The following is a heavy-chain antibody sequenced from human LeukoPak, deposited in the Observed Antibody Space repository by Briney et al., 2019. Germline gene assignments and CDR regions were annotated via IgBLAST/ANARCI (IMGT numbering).Heavy chain of an antibody. CDR1: GFTFSSYW. V-gene: IGHV3-7*01. CDR3: ASETKNYYDSSGYIY. D-gene: IGHD3-22*01. J-gene: IGHJ4*02. CDR2: IKQDGSEK. Sequence: GGSLRLSCAASGFTFSSYWMSWVRQAPGKGLEWVANIKQDGSEKYYVDSVKGRFTISRDNAKNSLYLQMNSLRAEDTAVYYCASETKNYYDSSGYIYWGQGTLVTVSS.